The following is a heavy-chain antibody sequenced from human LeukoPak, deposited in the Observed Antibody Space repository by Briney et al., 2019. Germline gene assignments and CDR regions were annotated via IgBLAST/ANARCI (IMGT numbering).Heavy chain of an antibody. D-gene: IGHD3-22*01. J-gene: IGHJ4*02. CDR2: ISHDGTIQ. Sequence: GRSLTLSCAASGFTFTNYGMHWVRQAPGKGLEWVAIISHDGTIQHYGDSLKGRFAISRDNSKNTVSLQVNNLRPEDTAVYFCAKAPYIRGYYFDFWGQGIPVSVSS. V-gene: IGHV3-30*18. CDR1: GFTFTNYG. CDR3: AKAPYIRGYYFDF.